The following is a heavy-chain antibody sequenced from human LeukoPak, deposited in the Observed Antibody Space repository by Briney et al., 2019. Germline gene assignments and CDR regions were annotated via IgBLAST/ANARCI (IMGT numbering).Heavy chain of an antibody. CDR3: ARLSTMVRGVHYYYYYMDV. Sequence: GESLKISCKGSGYSFTSYWIGWVRQMPGKGLEWMGIIYPGDSDTRYSPSFQGQVTISADKSISTAYLQWSSLKASDTAMYYRARLSTMVRGVHYYYYYMDVWGKGTTVTVSS. CDR1: GYSFTSYW. V-gene: IGHV5-51*01. D-gene: IGHD3-10*01. J-gene: IGHJ6*03. CDR2: IYPGDSDT.